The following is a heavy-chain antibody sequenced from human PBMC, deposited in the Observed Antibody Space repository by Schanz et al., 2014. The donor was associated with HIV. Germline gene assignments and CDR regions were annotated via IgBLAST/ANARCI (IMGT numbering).Heavy chain of an antibody. CDR2: IGKDGDIT. D-gene: IGHD4-17*01. J-gene: IGHJ4*02. Sequence: EVQLLESGGGLVQPGGSLRLSCAASGFTFDDYAMTWVRQAPGKGLEWVSSIGKDGDITFYTDSVKGRLTISRDNSKNTLYLQMNSLRAEDTAVYFCAKFPPYGGGAYYFDYWGQGALVTVSS. V-gene: IGHV3-23*01. CDR3: AKFPPYGGGAYYFDY. CDR1: GFTFDDYA.